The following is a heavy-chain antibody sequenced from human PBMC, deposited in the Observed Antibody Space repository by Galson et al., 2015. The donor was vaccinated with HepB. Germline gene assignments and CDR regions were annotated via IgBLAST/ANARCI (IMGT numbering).Heavy chain of an antibody. CDR2: ISAGNGYT. D-gene: IGHD5-18*01. CDR1: GYTFTTYT. CDR3: ARSLGHNYGYDYYGMDV. J-gene: IGHJ6*02. V-gene: IGHV1-3*01. Sequence: SVKVSCKASGYTFTTYTMHWVRQAPGQILEWMGWISAGNGYTKYSQKFQGRVTITRDTSASTTYMELRSLRSEDTAVYYCARSLGHNYGYDYYGMDVWGQGTTVTVSS.